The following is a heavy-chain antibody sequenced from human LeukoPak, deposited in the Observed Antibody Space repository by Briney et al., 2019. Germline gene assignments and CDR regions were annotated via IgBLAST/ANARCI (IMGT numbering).Heavy chain of an antibody. V-gene: IGHV3-9*01. J-gene: IGHJ6*02. CDR2: ISWNSGRI. CDR1: GFTFSSYA. Sequence: GGSLRLSCAASGFTFSSYAMSWVRQAPGKGLEWVSGISWNSGRIGYADSVKGRFTISRDNAKNSLYLQMNSLRTEDTALYYCATLHFYAMGVWGQGTTVTVSS. CDR3: ATLHFYAMGV.